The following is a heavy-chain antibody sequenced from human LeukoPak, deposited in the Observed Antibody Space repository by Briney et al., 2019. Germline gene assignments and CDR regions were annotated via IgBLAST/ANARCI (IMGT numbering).Heavy chain of an antibody. V-gene: IGHV3-53*01. J-gene: IGHJ4*02. CDR2: IYSGGST. Sequence: EPGGSLRLSCEASGFTVGSNHMSWVRQAPGKGLEWVSVIYSGGSTSYIDSVKGRFTISRDNSKDTLHLQMSSLGADDTAVYYCARVTRGLRVHYLDYWGQGSLVTVSS. CDR3: ARVTRGLRVHYLDY. D-gene: IGHD1-1*01. CDR1: GFTVGSNH.